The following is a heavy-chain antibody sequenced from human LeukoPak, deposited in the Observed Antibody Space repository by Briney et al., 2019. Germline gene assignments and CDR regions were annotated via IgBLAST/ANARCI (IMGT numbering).Heavy chain of an antibody. Sequence: GGSLRLSCAASGFTFSSYWMNWVRQAPGKGLEWVANIKQDGSEKDYVDSVKGRFTISRDNAKNSLYLQMNSLRAEDTAVYYCARELLGYYYGMDVWGQGTTVTVSS. CDR1: GFTFSSYW. V-gene: IGHV3-7*01. D-gene: IGHD3-10*01. CDR3: ARELLGYYYGMDV. CDR2: IKQDGSEK. J-gene: IGHJ6*02.